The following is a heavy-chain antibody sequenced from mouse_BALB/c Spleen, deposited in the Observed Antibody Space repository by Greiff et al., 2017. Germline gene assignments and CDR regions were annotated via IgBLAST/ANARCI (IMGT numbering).Heavy chain of an antibody. D-gene: IGHD1-1*02. J-gene: IGHJ4*01. Sequence: VKLMESGPGLVAPSQSLSITCTVSGFSLTSYGVHWVRQPPGKGLEWLGVIWAGGSTNYNSALMSRLSISKDNSKSQVFLKMNSLQTDDTAMYYCARDSGGTMYYAMDYWGQGTSVTVSS. V-gene: IGHV2-9*02. CDR3: ARDSGGTMYYAMDY. CDR1: GFSLTSYG. CDR2: IWAGGST.